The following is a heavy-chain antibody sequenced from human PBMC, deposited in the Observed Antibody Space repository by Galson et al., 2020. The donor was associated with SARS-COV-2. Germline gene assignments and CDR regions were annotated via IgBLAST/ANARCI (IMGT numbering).Heavy chain of an antibody. V-gene: IGHV4-30-4*01. D-gene: IGHD4-17*01. CDR3: ARDRNADYEGYYGMDV. J-gene: IGHJ6*02. CDR2: IYYDGST. Sequence: ETSETLSLTCTVSGDSIGSGDHYWSWIRQPPGKDLEWIGYIYYDGSTDHNPSLKRRVTMSVDTSKNQFSLKLTSVTAADTAVYYCARDRNADYEGYYGMDVWGQGTTVIVSS. CDR1: GDSIGSGDHY.